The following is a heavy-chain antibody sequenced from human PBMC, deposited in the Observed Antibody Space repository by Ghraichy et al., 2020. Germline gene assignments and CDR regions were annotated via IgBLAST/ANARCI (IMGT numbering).Heavy chain of an antibody. CDR2: IYSTGKYI. CDR3: ARRAPYCGSTSCYDY. J-gene: IGHJ4*02. D-gene: IGHD2-2*01. Sequence: GESLNISCVASGFSFSVFAMNWVRQAPGRGLEWVASIYSTGKYIYYADSVMGRFTISRDDSENSLYLQMDSLRAEDTAVYYCARRAPYCGSTSCYDYWGQGTLVTVSS. V-gene: IGHV3-21*01. CDR1: GFSFSVFA.